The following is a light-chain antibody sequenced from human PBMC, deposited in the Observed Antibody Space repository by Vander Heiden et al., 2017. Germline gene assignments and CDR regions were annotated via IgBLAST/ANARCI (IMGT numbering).Light chain of an antibody. CDR3: QSYDSSLSGAYV. CDR1: RSNIGAGYD. CDR2: GNS. Sequence: QSVLTQPPSLSGAPGQSVTISCTGSRSNIGAGYDVHWYQQLPGTAPKLLIYGNSNRPSGVPDRFSGSKSGTSAALAITGLQAEDEADYYCQSYDSSLSGAYVFGTGTKVTVL. J-gene: IGLJ1*01. V-gene: IGLV1-40*01.